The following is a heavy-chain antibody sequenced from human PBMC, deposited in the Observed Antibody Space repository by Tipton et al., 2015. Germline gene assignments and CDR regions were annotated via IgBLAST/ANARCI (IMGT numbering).Heavy chain of an antibody. J-gene: IGHJ4*02. CDR3: ARFRFQNQFEIDH. D-gene: IGHD3-3*01. V-gene: IGHV4-34*01. Sequence: TLSLTCAVYGGSLSGYYWSWIRQPPGKGLEWIGEINHSGSTNYNPSLKSRVTISVDKSKNQFSLKVTSVTAADTAVYFCARFRFQNQFEIDHWGQGTLVTVSS. CDR1: GGSLSGYY. CDR2: INHSGST.